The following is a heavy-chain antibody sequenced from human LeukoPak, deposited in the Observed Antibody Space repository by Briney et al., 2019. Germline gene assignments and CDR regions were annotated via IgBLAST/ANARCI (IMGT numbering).Heavy chain of an antibody. CDR3: ARAYPPYYYGSGSYYSYWYFDL. CDR1: GGTFSSYA. Sequence: ASVKVSCKASGGTFSSYAISWVRQAPGQGLEWMGGIIPIFGTANYAQKFQGRVTITADESTSTAYMELSSLRSEDTAVYYCARAYPPYYYGSGSYYSYWYFDLWGRGTLVTVSS. CDR2: IIPIFGTA. D-gene: IGHD3-10*01. J-gene: IGHJ2*01. V-gene: IGHV1-69*01.